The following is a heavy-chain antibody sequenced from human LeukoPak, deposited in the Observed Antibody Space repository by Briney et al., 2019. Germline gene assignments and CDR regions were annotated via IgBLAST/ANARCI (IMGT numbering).Heavy chain of an antibody. CDR1: GFTFSSYS. V-gene: IGHV3-21*01. J-gene: IGHJ6*02. Sequence: GGSLRLSCAATGFTFSSYSMNWVRQAPGKGLEWVSSISSGSGYIYYADSVKGRFTISRDNAKNSLYLQMNSLRAEDTAVYYCARDRGYYDSSGGMDVWGQGTTVTVSS. D-gene: IGHD3-22*01. CDR2: ISSGSGYI. CDR3: ARDRGYYDSSGGMDV.